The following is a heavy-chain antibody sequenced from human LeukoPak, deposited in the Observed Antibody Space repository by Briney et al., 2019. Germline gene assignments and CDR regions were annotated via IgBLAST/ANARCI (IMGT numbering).Heavy chain of an antibody. Sequence: PGASVKVSCKASGYTFTGYYVHWVRQAHGQGLEWMGWLNPNTGGTSYAQRFQGRVTMTGDSSINTAYMELSSLRSDDTAIYYCARHLHFDFWGQGTLVAVSS. D-gene: IGHD3-3*02. CDR1: GYTFTGYY. CDR3: ARHLHFDF. CDR2: LNPNTGGT. V-gene: IGHV1-2*02. J-gene: IGHJ4*02.